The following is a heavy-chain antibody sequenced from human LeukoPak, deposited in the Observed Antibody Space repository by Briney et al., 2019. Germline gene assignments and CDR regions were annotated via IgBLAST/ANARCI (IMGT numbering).Heavy chain of an antibody. CDR2: ISAYNGNT. CDR1: GYTFTSYG. CDR3: ARQVEWELLGELDY. D-gene: IGHD1-26*01. J-gene: IGHJ4*02. V-gene: IGHV1-18*01. Sequence: ASVKVSCKASGYTFTSYGISWVRQAPGQGLEWMGWISAYNGNTNYAQKLQGRVTMTTDTSTSTAYMELRSLRSDDTAVYYCARQVEWELLGELDYWGQGTLVTVSS.